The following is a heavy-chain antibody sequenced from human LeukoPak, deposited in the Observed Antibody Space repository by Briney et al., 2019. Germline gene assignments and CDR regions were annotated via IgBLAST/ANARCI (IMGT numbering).Heavy chain of an antibody. CDR1: GYTFTGYY. J-gene: IGHJ6*03. CDR3: AWSYNMDV. CDR2: IYPNSGDT. V-gene: IGHV1-2*02. Sequence: ASVKVSCKASGYTFTGYYMHWVRQAPGQGLEWMGWIYPNSGDTNYAQQFQGRVTMTRDTSISTAYMELSRLRSGVTVVYYRAWSYNMDVWGKGTTVTISS.